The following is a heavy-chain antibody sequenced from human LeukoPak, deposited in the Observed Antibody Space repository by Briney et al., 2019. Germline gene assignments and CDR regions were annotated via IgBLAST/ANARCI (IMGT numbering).Heavy chain of an antibody. V-gene: IGHV3-30-3*01. CDR1: GFTFSSYA. Sequence: PGGSLRLSCAASGFTFSSYAMHWVRQAPGKGLEWVAVISYDGSNKYYADSVKGRFTISRDNSKNTLYLQMNSLRAEDTAVYYCATGGRFLEWLSAPFDYWGQGTLVTVSS. CDR2: ISYDGSNK. J-gene: IGHJ4*02. D-gene: IGHD3-3*01. CDR3: ATGGRFLEWLSAPFDY.